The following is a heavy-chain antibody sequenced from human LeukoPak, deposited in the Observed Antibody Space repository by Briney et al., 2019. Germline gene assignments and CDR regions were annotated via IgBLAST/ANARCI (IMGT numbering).Heavy chain of an antibody. V-gene: IGHV3-21*01. D-gene: IGHD6-13*01. Sequence: PGGSLRLSCAASGFTFSSYSMNWVRQAPGKGLEWVSSISSSSSYIYYADSVKGRFTISRDNAKNSLYLQMNSLRAEDTAVYYCARDRQSSRIAAAGAFDYWGQGTMVTVSS. J-gene: IGHJ4*02. CDR2: ISSSSSYI. CDR3: ARDRQSSRIAAAGAFDY. CDR1: GFTFSSYS.